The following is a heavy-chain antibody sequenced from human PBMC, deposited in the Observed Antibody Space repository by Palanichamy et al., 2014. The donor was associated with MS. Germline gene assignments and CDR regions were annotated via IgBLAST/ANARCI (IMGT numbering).Heavy chain of an antibody. CDR3: ARHTDPNWGMAFDI. D-gene: IGHD7-27*01. Sequence: QLQLQESGPGLVKPSETLSLTCTVSGGSISSSSYYWGWIRQPPGKGLEWIGSIYYSGSTYYNPSLKSRVTISVDTSKNQFSLKLSSVTAADTAVYYCARHTDPNWGMAFDIWGQGTMVTVSS. CDR1: GGSISSSSYY. J-gene: IGHJ3*02. V-gene: IGHV4-39*01. CDR2: IYYSGST.